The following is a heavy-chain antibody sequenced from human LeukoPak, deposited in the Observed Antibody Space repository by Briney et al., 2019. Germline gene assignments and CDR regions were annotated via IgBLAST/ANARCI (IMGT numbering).Heavy chain of an antibody. J-gene: IGHJ1*01. CDR3: ARGGYYESSGYYEYFQH. V-gene: IGHV4-4*07. CDR1: GGSISNYY. D-gene: IGHD3-22*01. CDR2: IYTSGST. Sequence: PSETLSLTCTVSGGSISNYYWSWIRQPAGKGLEWIGRIYTSGSTIYNTSLKSRVTMSVDTSKNQSSLKLSSVTAADTAVYYCARGGYYESSGYYEYFQHWGQGTLVTVSS.